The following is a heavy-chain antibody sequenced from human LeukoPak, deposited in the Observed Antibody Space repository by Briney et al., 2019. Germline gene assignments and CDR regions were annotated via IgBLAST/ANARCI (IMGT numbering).Heavy chain of an antibody. V-gene: IGHV1-46*01. CDR2: INPSGGST. CDR3: ARDDRTVLWFGDIYYYYYYMDV. CDR1: GYTFTGYY. D-gene: IGHD3-10*01. J-gene: IGHJ6*03. Sequence: ASVKVSCKASGYTFTGYYMHWVRQAPGQGLEWMGIINPSGGSTTYAQKFQGRVTMTRDTSTSTVYMELSSLRSEDTAVYYCARDDRTVLWFGDIYYYYYYMDVWGKGTTVTVSS.